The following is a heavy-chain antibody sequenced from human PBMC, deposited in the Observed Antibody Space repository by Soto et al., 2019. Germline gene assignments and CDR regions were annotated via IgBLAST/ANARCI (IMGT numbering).Heavy chain of an antibody. CDR3: ARMATFGSLNWFDP. J-gene: IGHJ5*02. D-gene: IGHD3-16*01. V-gene: IGHV1-8*01. CDR2: MNPGSGDT. CDR1: GYSFTNND. Sequence: ASVKVSCKTSGYSFTNNDVTWVRQATGQGLEWMGWMNPGSGDTGYAQKFQGRVTMTRDISIATAYMELSGLRSDDTAIYYCARMATFGSLNWFDPWGQGTLVTVSS.